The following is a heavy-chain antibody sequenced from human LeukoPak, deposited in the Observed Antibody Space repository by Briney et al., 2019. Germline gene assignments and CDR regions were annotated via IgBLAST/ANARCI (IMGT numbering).Heavy chain of an antibody. CDR3: AKDTSYDGFFDY. Sequence: GGSLRLSCAASGFTFDDYAMHWVRQAPGKGQVWVSGISWNSGSIGYADSVKGRFTISRDNAKNSLYLQMNSLRAEDTALYYCAKDTSYDGFFDYWGQGTLVTVSS. J-gene: IGHJ4*02. CDR2: ISWNSGSI. CDR1: GFTFDDYA. V-gene: IGHV3-9*01. D-gene: IGHD3-22*01.